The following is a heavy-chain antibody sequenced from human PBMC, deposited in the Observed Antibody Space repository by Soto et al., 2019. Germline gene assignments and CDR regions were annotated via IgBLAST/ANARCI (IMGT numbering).Heavy chain of an antibody. V-gene: IGHV1-69*01. J-gene: IGHJ4*02. CDR2: IIPIFGTA. CDR3: ARDGGRNSGGIDY. CDR1: GGTFSSYS. D-gene: IGHD1-26*01. Sequence: QVQLVQSGAEVKKPGSSVKVSCKASGGTFSSYSINWVRQAPGQGLEWMGEIIPIFGTANYAQKFQGRVTITADESTSTAYLELSSLRSEDTAVYYCARDGGRNSGGIDYWGQGTLVTVSS.